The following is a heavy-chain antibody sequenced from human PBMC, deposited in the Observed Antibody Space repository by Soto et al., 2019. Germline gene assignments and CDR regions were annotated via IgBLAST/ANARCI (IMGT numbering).Heavy chain of an antibody. D-gene: IGHD3-3*01. Sequence: SETLSLTCTVSGGSISSGDYYWSWIRQPPGKGLEWIGYIYYSGSTYYNPSLKSRVTISVDTSKNQFSLKLTSVTAADTAVYFCARGGETYYDFWSGFSPIDYWGQGALVTVSS. J-gene: IGHJ4*02. V-gene: IGHV4-30-4*02. CDR2: IYYSGST. CDR3: ARGGETYYDFWSGFSPIDY. CDR1: GGSISSGDYY.